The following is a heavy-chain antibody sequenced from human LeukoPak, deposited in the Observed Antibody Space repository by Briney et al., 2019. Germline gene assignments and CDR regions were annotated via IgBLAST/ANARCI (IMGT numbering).Heavy chain of an antibody. J-gene: IGHJ3*02. CDR1: GGSISDAAYY. Sequence: SETLSLTCTVSGGSISDAAYYWSWIRQHPGEGLKWIGYIYYSGSTNYNPSLKSRVTISVDTSKNQFSLKLSSVTAADTAVYYCARDRFGINAFDIWGQGTMVTVSS. CDR2: IYYSGST. D-gene: IGHD3-10*01. CDR3: ARDRFGINAFDI. V-gene: IGHV4-61*08.